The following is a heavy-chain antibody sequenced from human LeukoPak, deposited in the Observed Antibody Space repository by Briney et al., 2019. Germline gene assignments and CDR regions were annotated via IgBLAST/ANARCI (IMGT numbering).Heavy chain of an antibody. D-gene: IGHD3-10*01. CDR2: ISYDGSNK. J-gene: IGHJ4*03. V-gene: IGHV3-30-3*01. CDR1: AFTFSSYA. Sequence: PGGSLRLSCGASAFTFSSYAMHWVRQAPGKGPEWVAVISYDGSNKYYADSVKGRFTISRDNSKNTLYLQMNSLRAEDTAVYYCARGAVLLWFGDPYYFDYWGQGTTVTVSS. CDR3: ARGAVLLWFGDPYYFDY.